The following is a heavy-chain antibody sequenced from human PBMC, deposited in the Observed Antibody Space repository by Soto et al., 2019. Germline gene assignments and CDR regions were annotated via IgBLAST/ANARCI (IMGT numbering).Heavy chain of an antibody. V-gene: IGHV2-5*02. CDR2: IYWDDDE. CDR1: GFSLSTTAEG. D-gene: IGHD2-2*01. J-gene: IGHJ4*02. Sequence: QITLKESGPTLVKPTQTLTLTCTFSGFSLSTTAEGVGWIRQPPGKALEWLALIYWDDDERYSPSLKSRRTNTKDTSKNQVVLTMTNVDPVDTATYYCAHGSCSSADCYPNPYLDYWGQGILVTVSS. CDR3: AHGSCSSADCYPNPYLDY.